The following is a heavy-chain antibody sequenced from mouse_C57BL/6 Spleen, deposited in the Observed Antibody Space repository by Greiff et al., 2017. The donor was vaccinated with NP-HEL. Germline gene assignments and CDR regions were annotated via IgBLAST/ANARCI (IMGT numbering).Heavy chain of an antibody. Sequence: QVQLQQSGPELVKPGASVKISCKASGYSFTSYYIHWVKQRPGQGLEWIGWIYPGSGNTKYNEKFKGKATLTADTSSSTAYMQLSSLTSEDSAVYYCARGMVKAWFAYWGQGTLVTVSA. J-gene: IGHJ3*01. V-gene: IGHV1-66*01. CDR2: IYPGSGNT. CDR1: GYSFTSYY. CDR3: ARGMVKAWFAY. D-gene: IGHD2-3*01.